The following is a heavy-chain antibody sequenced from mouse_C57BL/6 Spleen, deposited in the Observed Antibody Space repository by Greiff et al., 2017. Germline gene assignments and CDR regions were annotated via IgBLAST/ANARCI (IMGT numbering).Heavy chain of an antibody. CDR2: INYDGSST. V-gene: IGHV5-16*01. CDR1: GFTFSDYY. J-gene: IGHJ4*01. D-gene: IGHD2-4*01. Sequence: EVQGVESEGGLVKPGSSMKLSCTASGFTFSDYYMAWVSQVPEKGLEWVANINYDGSSTYYLDSLKSRFIISRDNAKNILYLKMISLKSEDTATYYCARYYDYDGAMDYWGQGTSVTVSS. CDR3: ARYYDYDGAMDY.